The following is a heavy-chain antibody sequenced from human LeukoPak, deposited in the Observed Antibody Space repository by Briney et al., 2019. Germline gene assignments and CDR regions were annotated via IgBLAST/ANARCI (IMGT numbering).Heavy chain of an antibody. Sequence: SETLSLTCTVSSGSISTSNYYWGWVRQPPGKALEWIGNIFYSGSTYYSPSLKSRVTISLDTSRNQFSLKLNSVTAADTAVYYCAKSNGYGLIDIWGXXTMXTVSS. CDR2: IFYSGST. V-gene: IGHV4-39*07. CDR3: AKSNGYGLIDI. D-gene: IGHD3-22*01. J-gene: IGHJ3*02. CDR1: SGSISTSNYY.